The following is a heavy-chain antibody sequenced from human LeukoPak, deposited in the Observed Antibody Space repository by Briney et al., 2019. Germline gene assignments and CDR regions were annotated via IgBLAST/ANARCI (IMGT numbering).Heavy chain of an antibody. V-gene: IGHV3-23*01. CDR1: GFTFSSNS. J-gene: IGHJ4*02. CDR3: TKWSGFGDD. Sequence: PGGSLRLSCAASGFTFSSNSMTWVRQTPGKGLEWVSGISGSGDSTFYADSVKGRCTISRDNSRNTLYLQMSSLRPEDTAVYYCTKWSGFGDDWGQGTLVTVSS. CDR2: ISGSGDST. D-gene: IGHD3-10*01.